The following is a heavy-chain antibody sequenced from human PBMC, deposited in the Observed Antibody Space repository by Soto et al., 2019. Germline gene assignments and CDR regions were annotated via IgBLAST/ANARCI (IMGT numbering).Heavy chain of an antibody. CDR1: GGSISSYY. Sequence: TSETLSLTCTVSGGSISSYYWSWIRQPPGKGLEWIGYIYYSGSTNYNPSLKSRVTISVDTSKNQFSLKLSSVTAADTAVYYCARTGSGIAVAGNDAFDIWGQGTMVNVSS. CDR2: IYYSGST. D-gene: IGHD6-19*01. CDR3: ARTGSGIAVAGNDAFDI. V-gene: IGHV4-59*08. J-gene: IGHJ3*02.